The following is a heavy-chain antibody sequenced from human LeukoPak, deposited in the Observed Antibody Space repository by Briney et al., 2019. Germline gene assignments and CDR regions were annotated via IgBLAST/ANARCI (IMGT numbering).Heavy chain of an antibody. CDR1: GFTFSSYG. CDR2: IRHDGNNK. CDR3: AKDGSLYSSSWYLDY. J-gene: IGHJ4*02. Sequence: GGSLRLSCAASGFTFSSYGMHWVRQAPGKGLEWVAFIRHDGNNKYYADSVKGRFTISRDNSKNTLYLQVNSLRAEDTALYYCAKDGSLYSSSWYLDYWGQGTLVTVSS. V-gene: IGHV3-30*02. D-gene: IGHD6-13*01.